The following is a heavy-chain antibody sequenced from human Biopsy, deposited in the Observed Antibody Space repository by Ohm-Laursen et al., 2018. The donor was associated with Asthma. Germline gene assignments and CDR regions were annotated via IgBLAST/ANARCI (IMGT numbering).Heavy chain of an antibody. D-gene: IGHD5-12*01. J-gene: IGHJ4*02. V-gene: IGHV7-4-1*02. Sequence: VASVKVSCNASGYTFTYFSIYWVRQAPGQGLEWLGRINTNTGNPTYAQAYTGRFVFSLDTSVSTAYLRISSLKADDTAVYYCARGRYRGYDFDYWGQGSLVTVSS. CDR3: ARGRYRGYDFDY. CDR2: INTNTGNP. CDR1: GYTFTYFS.